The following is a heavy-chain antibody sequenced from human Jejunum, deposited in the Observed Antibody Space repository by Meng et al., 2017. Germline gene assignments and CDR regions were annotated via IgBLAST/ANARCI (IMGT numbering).Heavy chain of an antibody. J-gene: IGHJ4*02. D-gene: IGHD3-9*01. CDR3: ARLVGNSWLPD. CDR2: TFYRAKWIS. V-gene: IGHV6-1*01. CDR1: GDSVSSKDAT. Sequence: SQTLSLTCAISGDSVSSKDATWNWTRQSPSRGLEWQGRTFYRAKWISDYAVSLESRITINPDTSKNHSTLQLNSVSPEDTAIYYYARLVGNSWLPDWGQGTLVTVSS.